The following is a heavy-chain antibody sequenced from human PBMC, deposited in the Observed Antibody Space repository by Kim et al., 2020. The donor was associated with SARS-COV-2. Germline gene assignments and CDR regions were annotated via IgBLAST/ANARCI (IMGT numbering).Heavy chain of an antibody. Sequence: ASVKVSCKASGYTFTSYGISWVRQAPGQGLEWMGWISAYNGNTNYAQKLQGRVTMTTDTSTSTAYMELRSLRSDDTAVYYCARDSWNYYGSGSPNYYYYGVDVWGQGTTVPVSS. CDR1: GYTFTSYG. CDR2: ISAYNGNT. J-gene: IGHJ6*02. V-gene: IGHV1-18*01. D-gene: IGHD3-10*01. CDR3: ARDSWNYYGSGSPNYYYYGVDV.